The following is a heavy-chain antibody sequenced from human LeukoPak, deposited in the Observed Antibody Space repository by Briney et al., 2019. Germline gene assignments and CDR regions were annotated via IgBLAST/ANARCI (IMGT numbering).Heavy chain of an antibody. CDR1: GGSISSSSYY. CDR2: IYYSGST. CDR3: ARRVGWYPLGWFDP. Sequence: PSETLSLTCTVPGGSISSSSYYWGWIRQPPGKGLEWIGSIYYSGSTYYNPSLKSRVTISVDTSKTQFSLKLSSVTAADTAVYYCARRVGWYPLGWFDPWGQGTLVTVSS. V-gene: IGHV4-39*01. J-gene: IGHJ5*02. D-gene: IGHD6-19*01.